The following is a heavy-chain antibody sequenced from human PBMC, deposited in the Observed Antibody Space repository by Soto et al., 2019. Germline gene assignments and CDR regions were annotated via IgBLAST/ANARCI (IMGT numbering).Heavy chain of an antibody. CDR2: ISAYNGNT. Sequence: QVQLVQSGAEVKKPGASVKVSCKASGYRFTSYGISWVRQAPGQGLEWMGWISAYNGNTNFAQKVQDRVTMTTDTSTRTAYIELRSLRSDDTAVYYCARDQGYYFFGSGYRSYYFDDWGQGTLVTVSS. V-gene: IGHV1-18*04. CDR3: ARDQGYYFFGSGYRSYYFDD. J-gene: IGHJ4*02. CDR1: GYRFTSYG. D-gene: IGHD3-3*01.